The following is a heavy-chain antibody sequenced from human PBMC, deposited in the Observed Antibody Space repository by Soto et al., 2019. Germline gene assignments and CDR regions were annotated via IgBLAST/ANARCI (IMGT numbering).Heavy chain of an antibody. Sequence: EVQLVESGGGLVQPGGSLRLSCAASGFTVSTKYMSWVRQAPGKGLEWVSVIYSGGSTFYADSVRGRFTISRDNSKNTVNLKRNSLRAEDTAVYYCARDPWAADYWGQGTLVTVSS. V-gene: IGHV3-66*01. CDR3: ARDPWAADY. J-gene: IGHJ4*02. D-gene: IGHD3-16*01. CDR1: GFTVSTKY. CDR2: IYSGGST.